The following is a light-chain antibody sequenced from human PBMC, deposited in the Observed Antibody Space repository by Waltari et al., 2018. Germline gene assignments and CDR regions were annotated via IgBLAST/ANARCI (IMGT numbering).Light chain of an antibody. CDR2: SND. J-gene: IGLJ1*01. Sequence: QSVLTQAPSASGTPGQRVTISCSAGSSNIGRKPVSWYQQLPGAAPKLLIYSNDRRPSGVPDRFSGSNSGTSASLAISGLQSEDEADYYCSSWDDSLSGRVFGPGTRVTVL. V-gene: IGLV1-44*01. CDR3: SSWDDSLSGRV. CDR1: SSNIGRKP.